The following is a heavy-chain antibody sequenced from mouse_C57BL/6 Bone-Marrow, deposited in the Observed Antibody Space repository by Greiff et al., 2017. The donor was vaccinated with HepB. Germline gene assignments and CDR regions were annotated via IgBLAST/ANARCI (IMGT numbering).Heavy chain of an antibody. J-gene: IGHJ4*01. CDR2: INPNYGTT. V-gene: IGHV1-39*01. Sequence: VQLKESGPELVKPGASVKISCKASGYSFTDYNMNWVKQSNGKSLEWIGVINPNYGTTSYNQKFKGKATLTVDQSSSTAYMQLNSLTSEDSAVYYCAPDYYGSSYYYAMDYWGQGTSVTVSS. CDR1: GYSFTDYN. D-gene: IGHD1-1*01. CDR3: APDYYGSSYYYAMDY.